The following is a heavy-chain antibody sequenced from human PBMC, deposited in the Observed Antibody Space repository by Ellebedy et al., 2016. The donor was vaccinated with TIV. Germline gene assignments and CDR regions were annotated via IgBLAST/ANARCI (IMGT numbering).Heavy chain of an antibody. V-gene: IGHV3-74*01. D-gene: IGHD4-23*01. CDR3: AREGNYGGNSGFDY. CDR1: GFPLSRYW. Sequence: PGGSLRLSCAAPGFPLSRYWMHWVRQAPGKGMVWVARIRSDGLKTDYAEAVKGRCTISGDDAKNTLYLQMNSLRSEDSAIYYCAREGNYGGNSGFDYWGQGTLVAVSS. CDR2: IRSDGLKT. J-gene: IGHJ4*02.